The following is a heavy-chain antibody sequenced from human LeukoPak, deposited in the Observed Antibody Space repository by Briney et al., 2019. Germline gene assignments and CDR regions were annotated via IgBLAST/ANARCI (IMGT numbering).Heavy chain of an antibody. CDR3: ASDVVATSGDF. V-gene: IGHV3-11*01. CDR1: GFTFSDYY. Sequence: GGSLRLSCAASGFTFSDYYMSWIRQAPGKGLEWVAYITSSGDDIYYADSVKGRFTISRDNAKNALFLRMSSLRVEDTATYYCASDVVATSGDFWGQGTLVSVSS. CDR2: ITSSGDDI. D-gene: IGHD5-12*01. J-gene: IGHJ4*02.